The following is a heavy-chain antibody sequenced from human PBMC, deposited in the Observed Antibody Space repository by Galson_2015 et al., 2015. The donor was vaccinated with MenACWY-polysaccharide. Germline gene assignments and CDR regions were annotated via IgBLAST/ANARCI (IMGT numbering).Heavy chain of an antibody. CDR1: GFTFSSYA. Sequence: SLRLSCAASGFTFSSYAMSWVRQAPGKGLEWVSGISSSSSYIFYADSVKGRFTISRDNAKNSLFLQMNSLRAEDTAVYYCARDLGIYAFDIWGQGTMVTVSS. CDR2: ISSSSSYI. V-gene: IGHV3-21*06. CDR3: ARDLGIYAFDI. J-gene: IGHJ3*02. D-gene: IGHD7-27*01.